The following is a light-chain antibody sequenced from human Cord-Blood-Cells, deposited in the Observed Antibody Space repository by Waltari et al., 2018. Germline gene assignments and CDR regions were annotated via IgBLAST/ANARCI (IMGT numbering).Light chain of an antibody. Sequence: QSALTQPASVSGSPGQSITISCTGTSSDVGGYNYVSWYQQHPGKSPTLMLYYVRNRPSGVSKRFSGSKSGNTASLPIFGLQAEEEADYYCSSYTSSSTLAVVFGGGTKLTVL. CDR3: SSYTSSSTLAVV. CDR1: SSDVGGYNY. V-gene: IGLV2-14*03. CDR2: YVR. J-gene: IGLJ2*01.